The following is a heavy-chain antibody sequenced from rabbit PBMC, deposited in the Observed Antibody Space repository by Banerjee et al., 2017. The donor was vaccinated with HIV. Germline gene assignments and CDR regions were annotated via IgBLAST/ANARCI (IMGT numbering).Heavy chain of an antibody. CDR3: ARGGAGGGDGYKL. J-gene: IGHJ2*01. V-gene: IGHV1S45*01. CDR1: GFDFSSYF. Sequence: QEQLVESGGGLVQPGGSLKLSCKASGFDFSSYFMCWVRQAPGKGLEWIGCIYTGSSGSSYYASWAKGRFTISKTSSTTVTLQLTSLTAADTATYFCARGGAGGGDGYKLWGPGTLVTVS. D-gene: IGHD3-1*01. CDR2: IYTGSSGSS.